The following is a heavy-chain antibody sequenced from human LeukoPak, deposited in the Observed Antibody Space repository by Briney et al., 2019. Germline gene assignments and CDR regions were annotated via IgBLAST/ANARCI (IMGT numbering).Heavy chain of an antibody. D-gene: IGHD4-23*01. J-gene: IGHJ5*02. CDR1: GASISSSSYY. CDR2: IYYSGST. CDR3: ARGEVTDYGGPGGP. Sequence: SETLSLTCTVSGASISSSSYYWGWFRHPQGKGLEWFGSIYYSGSTYYNPSLKSRVTISVDTSKNQFSLKLSSVTAADTAVYYCARGEVTDYGGPGGPWGQGTLVTVSS. V-gene: IGHV4-39*07.